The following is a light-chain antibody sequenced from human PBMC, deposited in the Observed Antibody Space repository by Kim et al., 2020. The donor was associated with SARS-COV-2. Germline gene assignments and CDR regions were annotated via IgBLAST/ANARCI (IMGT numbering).Light chain of an antibody. CDR1: QDIRND. CDR3: LQHSTYPIT. V-gene: IGKV1-17*01. CDR2: GAS. Sequence: ASVGDRVPIPCRASQDIRNDLGWYQQNPGRAPKRLIYGASNLQSGVPSRFSGSGSGTEFTLTISSVQPEDFATYFCLQHSTYPITFGQGTRLEIK. J-gene: IGKJ5*01.